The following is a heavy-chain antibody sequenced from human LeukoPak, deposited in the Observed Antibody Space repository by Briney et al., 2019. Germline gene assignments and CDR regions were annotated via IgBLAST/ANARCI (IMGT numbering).Heavy chain of an antibody. J-gene: IGHJ3*02. CDR3: ARNKYYYDSSGYYYVAFDI. CDR2: MNPNSGNT. Sequence: ASVTVSCTASGYTFTSYDINWVRRATGQGLEWMGWMNPNSGNTGYAQKFQGRVTMTRNTSISTAYMELSSLRSEDTAVYYCARNKYYYDSSGYYYVAFDIWGQGTMVTVSS. D-gene: IGHD3-22*01. CDR1: GYTFTSYD. V-gene: IGHV1-8*01.